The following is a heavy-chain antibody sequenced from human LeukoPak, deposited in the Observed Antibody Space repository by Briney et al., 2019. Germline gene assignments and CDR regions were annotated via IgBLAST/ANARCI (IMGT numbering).Heavy chain of an antibody. CDR1: GGSISSSNW. D-gene: IGHD3-10*01. J-gene: IGHJ2*01. Sequence: SETLSLTCTVSGGSISSSNWWGWIRQPPGKGLEWIGYIYYSGSTYYNPSLKSRVTMSVDTSKNQFSLKLSSVTAVDTAVYYCARRIITMVRGVIHWYFDLWGRGTLVTVSS. CDR2: IYYSGST. V-gene: IGHV4-28*01. CDR3: ARRIITMVRGVIHWYFDL.